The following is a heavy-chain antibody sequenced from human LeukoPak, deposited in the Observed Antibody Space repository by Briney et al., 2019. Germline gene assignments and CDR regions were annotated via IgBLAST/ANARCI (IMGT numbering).Heavy chain of an antibody. Sequence: PSETLSRNCSVSGGSISGYYWTWIRHPAGKGLEWIGRAYTSGSTHYNPSLKTRLTMSVDTSKNQFSLKLSSVTAADTAVYYCARLITGTTTAFDIWGQGTMVTVSS. J-gene: IGHJ3*02. CDR3: ARLITGTTTAFDI. D-gene: IGHD1-7*01. V-gene: IGHV4-4*07. CDR2: AYTSGST. CDR1: GGSISGYY.